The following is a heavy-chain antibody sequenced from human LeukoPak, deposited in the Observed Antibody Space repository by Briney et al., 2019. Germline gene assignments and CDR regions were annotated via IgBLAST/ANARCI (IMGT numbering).Heavy chain of an antibody. CDR2: IHHSGDT. V-gene: IGHV4-4*02. J-gene: IGHJ4*02. CDR3: ARLYSITWYYFDY. CDR1: GDSVSSSDW. Sequence: SETLSLTCGVSGDSVSSSDWWTWVRQFPGKGLEWIGEIHHSGDTNHNPSLKSRVTISVNTSKNQFSLKLSSVTAADTAVYYCARLYSITWYYFDYWGQGTLVTVSS. D-gene: IGHD6-13*01.